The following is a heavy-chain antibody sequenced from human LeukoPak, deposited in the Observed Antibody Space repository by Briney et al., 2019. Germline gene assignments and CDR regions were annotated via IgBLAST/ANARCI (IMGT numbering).Heavy chain of an antibody. J-gene: IGHJ4*02. CDR2: IYSGGST. D-gene: IGHD4-17*01. V-gene: IGHV3-66*01. CDR1: GFTVSSNY. Sequence: GGSLRLSCAASGFTVSSNYMGWVRQAPGKGLEWVSVIYSGGSTYYADSVKGRFTISGDNSKNTLYLQMNSLRAEDTAVYYCATTVNGIFGDYGEPFFDSWGQGTLVTVSS. CDR3: ATTVNGIFGDYGEPFFDS.